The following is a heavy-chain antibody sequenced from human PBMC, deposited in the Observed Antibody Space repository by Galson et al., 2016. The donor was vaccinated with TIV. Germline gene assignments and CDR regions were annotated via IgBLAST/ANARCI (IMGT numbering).Heavy chain of an antibody. V-gene: IGHV3-11*01. CDR3: ARDCSSTNCYTNPTYFDS. CDR2: IGSSGRII. J-gene: IGHJ4*02. Sequence: SLRLSCAASGFTFSDYYMSWIRQAPGKGLEWVSYIGSSGRIIYYADPVRGRCTISRDNAKRSLYLQMNSLRVEETAVYYCARDCSSTNCYTNPTYFDSWGQGALVTVSS. D-gene: IGHD2-2*02. CDR1: GFTFSDYY.